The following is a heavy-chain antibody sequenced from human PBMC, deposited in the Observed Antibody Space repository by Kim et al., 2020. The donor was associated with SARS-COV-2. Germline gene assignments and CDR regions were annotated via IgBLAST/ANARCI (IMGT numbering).Heavy chain of an antibody. V-gene: IGHV1-2*06. Sequence: ASVKVSCKASGYTFTGYYMHWVRQAPGQGLEWMGRINPNSGGTNYAQKFQGRVTMTRDTSISTAYMELSRLRSDDTAVYYCAREANTGGVYSSGWYSLYYGMDVWGQGTTVTVSS. CDR1: GYTFTGYY. CDR3: AREANTGGVYSSGWYSLYYGMDV. J-gene: IGHJ6*02. D-gene: IGHD6-19*01. CDR2: INPNSGGT.